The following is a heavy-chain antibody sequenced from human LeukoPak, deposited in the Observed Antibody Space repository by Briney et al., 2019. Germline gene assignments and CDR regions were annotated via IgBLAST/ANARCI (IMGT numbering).Heavy chain of an antibody. CDR3: ARGEDTAMVAAFDY. CDR1: GGTFSSYA. V-gene: IGHV1-69*13. Sequence: SAKVSCKASGGTFSSYAISWVRQAPGQGLEWMGGIIPIFGTANYAQKFQGRVTITADESTSTAYMELSSLRSEDTAVYYCARGEDTAMVAAFDYWGQGTLVTVPS. D-gene: IGHD5-18*01. CDR2: IIPIFGTA. J-gene: IGHJ4*02.